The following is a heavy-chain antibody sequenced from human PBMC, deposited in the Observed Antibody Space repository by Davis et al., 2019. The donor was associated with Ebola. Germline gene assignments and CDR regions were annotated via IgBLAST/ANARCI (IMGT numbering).Heavy chain of an antibody. J-gene: IGHJ4*02. Sequence: GESLKISCAASGFTFSSYWMSWVRQAPGKGLEWVANIKQDGSEKYYVDSVKGRFTISRDNAKNSLYLQMNSLRAEDTAVYYCARDPPHYVWGSYSASDYWGQGTLVTVSS. CDR3: ARDPPHYVWGSYSASDY. CDR1: GFTFSSYW. D-gene: IGHD3-16*01. CDR2: IKQDGSEK. V-gene: IGHV3-7*01.